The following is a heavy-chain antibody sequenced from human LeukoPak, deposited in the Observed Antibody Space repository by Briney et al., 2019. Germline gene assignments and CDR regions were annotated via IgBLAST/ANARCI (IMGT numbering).Heavy chain of an antibody. D-gene: IGHD3-9*01. CDR1: GGSISSSSYY. V-gene: IGHV4-39*07. Sequence: SETLSLTCTVSGGSISSSSYYWGWIRQPPGKGLEWIGSIYYSGSTYYNPSLKSRVTISVDTSKNQFSLKLSSVTAADTAVYYCARDGAHYDIFRNNWGQGTLVTVSS. J-gene: IGHJ4*02. CDR2: IYYSGST. CDR3: ARDGAHYDIFRNN.